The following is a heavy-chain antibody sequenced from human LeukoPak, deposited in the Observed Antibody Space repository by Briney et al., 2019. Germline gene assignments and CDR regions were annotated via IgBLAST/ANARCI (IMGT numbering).Heavy chain of an antibody. D-gene: IGHD5-24*01. J-gene: IGHJ3*02. Sequence: PSETLSLTCTVSGDSISSSSYYWEWIRQPPGKGLEWIGSTFYSGSTYYNPSLKSRVTISVDTSKNQFSLKLSSVTAADTAVYYCARDLRDGYKPWGAFDIWGQGTMVTVSS. CDR1: GDSISSSSYY. CDR2: TFYSGST. V-gene: IGHV4-39*02. CDR3: ARDLRDGYKPWGAFDI.